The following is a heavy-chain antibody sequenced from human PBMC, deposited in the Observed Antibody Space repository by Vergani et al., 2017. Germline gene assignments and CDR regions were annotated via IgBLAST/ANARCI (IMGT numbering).Heavy chain of an antibody. V-gene: IGHV1-69*02. D-gene: IGHD4-17*01. CDR2: IIPILGIA. CDR1: GGTFSSYT. J-gene: IGHJ4*02. CDR3: ASAMTTVTTLFRYYFDY. Sequence: QVQLVQSGAEVKKPGSSVKVSCKASGGTFSSYTISWVRQAPGQGLEWMGRIIPILGIANYAQKFRGRVTITADKSTNTAYMELSSLRSEDTAVYYCASAMTTVTTLFRYYFDYWGQGTLVTVSS.